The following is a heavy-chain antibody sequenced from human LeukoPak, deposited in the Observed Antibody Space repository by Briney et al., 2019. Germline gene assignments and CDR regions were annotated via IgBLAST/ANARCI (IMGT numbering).Heavy chain of an antibody. CDR1: GGSISSYS. Sequence: SETLSLTCTVSGGSISSYSWTWIRQSPGKGLEWIGNISYSGNTNYNPSLKSRVTISVDTSKNQFSLKLTSVTAADTALYYCAGSTYYNSGGYYFDYWGQGTLVTVSS. D-gene: IGHD3-22*01. J-gene: IGHJ4*02. CDR2: ISYSGNT. CDR3: AGSTYYNSGGYYFDY. V-gene: IGHV4-59*01.